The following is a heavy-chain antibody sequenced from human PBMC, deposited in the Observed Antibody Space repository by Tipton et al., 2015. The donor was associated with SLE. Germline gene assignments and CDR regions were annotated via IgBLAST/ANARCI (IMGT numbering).Heavy chain of an antibody. D-gene: IGHD1-20*01. CDR3: ARHYMGYNWKYFDY. CDR1: GGSIRSGGYY. V-gene: IGHV4-31*03. Sequence: TLSLTCTVSGGSIRSGGYYWNWIPPHPEKGPEWIGHMYYSGTTYYNPSLEGRVIISVDTSKSQFSLNLTSVTAADTAVYYCARHYMGYNWKYFDYWGQGTPVTVSS. CDR2: MYYSGTT. J-gene: IGHJ4*02.